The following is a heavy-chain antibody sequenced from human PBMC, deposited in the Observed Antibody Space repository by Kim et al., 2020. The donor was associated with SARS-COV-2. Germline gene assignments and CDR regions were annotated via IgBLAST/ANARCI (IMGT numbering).Heavy chain of an antibody. D-gene: IGHD6-13*01. V-gene: IGHV4-59*09. Sequence: TPTLKSRGAISVDTSKNQFSLKLSSVTAADTAVYYCASGGYSSSWSNFDYWGQGTLVTVSS. J-gene: IGHJ4*02. CDR3: ASGGYSSSWSNFDY.